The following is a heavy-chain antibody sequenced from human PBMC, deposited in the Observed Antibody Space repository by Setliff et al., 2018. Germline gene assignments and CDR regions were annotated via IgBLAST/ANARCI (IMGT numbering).Heavy chain of an antibody. CDR2: IYYSGST. D-gene: IGHD3-10*01. J-gene: IGHJ4*02. V-gene: IGHV4-39*07. CDR1: GDSISSSSYY. Sequence: SETLSLTCTVSGDSISSSSYYWGWIRQPPGKGLEWIGCIYYSGSTYYNPSLKSRVTISVDTSKNQFSLKLSSVTAADTAVYYCARLWRRIQQIDYWGQGTLVTVSS. CDR3: ARLWRRIQQIDY.